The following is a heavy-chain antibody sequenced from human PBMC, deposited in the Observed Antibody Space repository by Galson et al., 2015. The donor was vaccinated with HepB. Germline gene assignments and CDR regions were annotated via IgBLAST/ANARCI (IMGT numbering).Heavy chain of an antibody. CDR3: ARELARAWRSSSWYSSPDY. Sequence: SLRLSCAASGFTFSSYGMHWVRQAPGKGLEWVAVIWYDGSNKYYADSVKGRFTISRDNSKNTLYLQMNSLRAEDTAVYYCARELARAWRSSSWYSSPDYRGQGTLVTVSS. J-gene: IGHJ4*02. CDR1: GFTFSSYG. D-gene: IGHD6-13*01. CDR2: IWYDGSNK. V-gene: IGHV3-33*08.